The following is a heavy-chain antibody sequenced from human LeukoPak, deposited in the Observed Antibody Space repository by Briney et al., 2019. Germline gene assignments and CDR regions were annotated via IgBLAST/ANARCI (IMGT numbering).Heavy chain of an antibody. CDR3: ARLAKCDGNCYSFDF. CDR2: VDYNGYT. Sequence: SETLSLTCAVSCDSVSGHPWSLIRQPPGKGLDYIGFVDYNGYTNYNPSLKSRATISMDKSKNQVSLNLNSVTPADAAVYYCARLAKCDGNCYSFDFWGQGLLVAVSS. CDR1: CDSVSGHP. D-gene: IGHD2-21*02. J-gene: IGHJ4*02. V-gene: IGHV4-59*02.